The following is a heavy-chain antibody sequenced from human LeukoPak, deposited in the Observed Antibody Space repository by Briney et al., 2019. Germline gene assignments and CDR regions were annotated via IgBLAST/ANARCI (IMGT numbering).Heavy chain of an antibody. CDR1: GFTTSSYW. J-gene: IGHJ4*02. Sequence: GGSLRLSCAASGFTTSSYWMHWVRQVPGMGLVWVSRINEDGRTINYADSVRGRFTISRDYATNTVYLQMNSLRADDTAVYHCVRDFGGPSDYWGRGTLVTVAS. V-gene: IGHV3-74*01. D-gene: IGHD4-23*01. CDR3: VRDFGGPSDY. CDR2: INEDGRTI.